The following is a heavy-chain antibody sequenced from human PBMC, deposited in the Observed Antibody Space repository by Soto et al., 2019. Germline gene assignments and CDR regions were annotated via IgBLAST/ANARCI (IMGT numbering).Heavy chain of an antibody. D-gene: IGHD3-3*01. CDR3: ARDLLGTTYYDLWSGDMGDACDI. CDR2: ISYDGSNK. J-gene: IGHJ3*02. Sequence: QVQLVESGGGVVQPGRSLRLSCAAAGCTFSSYAMHWVRQAPGNGLEWVAVISYDGSNKYYADSVKGRFTISRDNSKNTLYLHMNSLRAEDTAVYYCARDLLGTTYYDLWSGDMGDACDIWGQGTMVTVSS. V-gene: IGHV3-30-3*01. CDR1: GCTFSSYA.